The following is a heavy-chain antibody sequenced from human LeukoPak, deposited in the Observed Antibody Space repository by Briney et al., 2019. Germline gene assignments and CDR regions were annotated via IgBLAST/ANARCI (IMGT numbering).Heavy chain of an antibody. CDR3: VRDRGGYHYFDY. D-gene: IGHD3-16*02. Sequence: SGGSLRLSCVASGFTFRNFGMHWVRQAPGKGLEWVAIIWYDGSKSYYADSVKDRFTFSRDNSKNTVYLQMNGLRADDTAVYFCVRDRGGYHYFDYWGQGTLVTVSS. V-gene: IGHV3-33*01. CDR2: IWYDGSKS. CDR1: GFTFRNFG. J-gene: IGHJ4*02.